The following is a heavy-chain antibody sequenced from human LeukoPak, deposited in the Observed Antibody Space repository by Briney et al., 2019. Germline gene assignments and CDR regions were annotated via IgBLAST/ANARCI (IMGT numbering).Heavy chain of an antibody. Sequence: GGSLRLSCAASGFTFSSYSMNWVRQAPGKGLEWVSYITGSGNNIYYADSVKGRFTISRDNAKNSLYLQMNSLRAEDTAVFYCAGGRGSSGEFDYWGQGTLVTVSS. V-gene: IGHV3-48*04. CDR3: AGGRGSSGEFDY. CDR1: GFTFSSYS. D-gene: IGHD5-12*01. J-gene: IGHJ4*02. CDR2: ITGSGNNI.